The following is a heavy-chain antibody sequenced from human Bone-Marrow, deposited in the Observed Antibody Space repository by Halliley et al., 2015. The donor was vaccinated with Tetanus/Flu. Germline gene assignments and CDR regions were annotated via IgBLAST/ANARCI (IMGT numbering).Heavy chain of an antibody. J-gene: IGHJ6*02. Sequence: TLSLTCTVSGGSISSRFWSWIRQPPGKGLEWIGNTHYSGNTKYNPSLKSRVTISEDTSKNQVSLNLSSVTAADTAVYFCATLRPNYYESGGLWHFSLDVWGQGTTVTVSS. CDR2: THYSGNT. V-gene: IGHV4-59*08. CDR3: ATLRPNYYESGGLWHFSLDV. CDR1: GGSISSRF. D-gene: IGHD3-22*01.